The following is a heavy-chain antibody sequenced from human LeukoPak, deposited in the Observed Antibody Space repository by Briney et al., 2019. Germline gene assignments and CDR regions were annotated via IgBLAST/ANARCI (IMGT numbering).Heavy chain of an antibody. J-gene: IGHJ2*01. CDR2: IYYSGST. Sequence: SETLSLTCTVSGVSISSGDYYWSWLRQPPGRGLEWIGYIYYSGSTYYNPSLKSRVTISVDTSKNQFSLKLSSVTAADTAVYYCARDVDRSFDLWGRGTLVTVSS. V-gene: IGHV4-30-4*01. CDR1: GVSISSGDYY. D-gene: IGHD5-12*01. CDR3: ARDVDRSFDL.